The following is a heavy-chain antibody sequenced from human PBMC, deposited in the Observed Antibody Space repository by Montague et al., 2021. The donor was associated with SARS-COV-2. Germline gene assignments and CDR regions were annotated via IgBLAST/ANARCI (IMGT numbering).Heavy chain of an antibody. CDR3: ARTSQYCTPTNCYSPNAMDV. CDR2: IWHGGST. J-gene: IGHJ6*02. D-gene: IGHD2-8*01. V-gene: IGHV4-38-2*02. CDR1: GYSITHAYY. Sequence: SETRSLTCTVSGYSITHAYYWGWIRQPPGKGLEWIGNIWHGGSTYYNPSLKSRVTISVDTSNNQFSLKLTSVTAADTAVYYCARTSQYCTPTNCYSPNAMDVWGQRTTVTVSS.